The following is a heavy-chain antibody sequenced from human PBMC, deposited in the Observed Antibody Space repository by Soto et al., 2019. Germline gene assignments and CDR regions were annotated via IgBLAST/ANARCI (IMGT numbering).Heavy chain of an antibody. V-gene: IGHV1-18*01. CDR2: ISAYNGNT. J-gene: IGHJ6*02. CDR1: GYTFTSYG. Sequence: GASVKVSCKASGYTFTSYGISWVRQAPGQGLDWMGWISAYNGNTNYAQKLQGRVTMTTDTSTSTAYMELRSLRSDDTAVYYCARDSSVLRFLEWLSTDYYYYGMDVWGQGTTVTVS. D-gene: IGHD3-3*01. CDR3: ARDSSVLRFLEWLSTDYYYYGMDV.